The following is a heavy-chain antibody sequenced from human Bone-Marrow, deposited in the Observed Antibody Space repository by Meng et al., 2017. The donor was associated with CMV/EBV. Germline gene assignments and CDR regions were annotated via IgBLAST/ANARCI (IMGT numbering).Heavy chain of an antibody. V-gene: IGHV3-7*01. Sequence: GESLKISCAASGFTFSSYSMNWVRQAPGKGREWVANIKQDGSEKYYVDSVKGRFTISRDNAKNSLYLQMNSLRAEDTAVYYCARDHSYSSSWSDYWGQGTLVTVSS. CDR1: GFTFSSYS. CDR3: ARDHSYSSSWSDY. J-gene: IGHJ4*02. D-gene: IGHD6-13*01. CDR2: IKQDGSEK.